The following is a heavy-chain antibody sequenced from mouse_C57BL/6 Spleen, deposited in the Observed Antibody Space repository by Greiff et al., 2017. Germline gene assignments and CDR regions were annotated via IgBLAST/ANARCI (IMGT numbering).Heavy chain of an antibody. J-gene: IGHJ4*01. CDR2: IDPEDGDT. D-gene: IGHD2-2*01. CDR3: TLLWLRRPHYAMDY. Sequence: VQLQQSGAELVRPGASVKLSCTASGFNIKDYYMHWVKQRPEQGLEWIGRIDPEDGDTAYAPKFQGKATMTAGTSSNTAYLQLSSLTSEDTAVYYCTLLWLRRPHYAMDYWGQGTSVTVSS. CDR1: GFNIKDYY. V-gene: IGHV14-1*01.